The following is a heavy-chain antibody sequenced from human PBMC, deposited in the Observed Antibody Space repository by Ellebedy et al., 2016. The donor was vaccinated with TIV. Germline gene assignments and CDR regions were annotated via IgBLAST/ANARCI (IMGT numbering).Heavy chain of an antibody. J-gene: IGHJ3*02. CDR1: GGSISSYY. CDR3: AREGQPRPPAKAFDI. D-gene: IGHD2-2*01. V-gene: IGHV4-59*01. Sequence: SETLSLTCTVSGGSISSYYWSWIRQPPGKGLEWIGYIYYSGSTNYNPSLKSRVTISVDTSKNQFSLKLSSVTAADTAVYYCAREGQPRPPAKAFDIWGQGTMVTVSS. CDR2: IYYSGST.